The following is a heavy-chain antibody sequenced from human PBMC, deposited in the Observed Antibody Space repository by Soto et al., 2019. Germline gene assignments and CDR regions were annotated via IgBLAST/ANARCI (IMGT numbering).Heavy chain of an antibody. D-gene: IGHD3-3*01. Sequence: ASVKVSCKASGYTFTSYDINWVRQATGQGLEWMGWMNPNSGNTGYAQKFQGRVTMTRNTSISTAYMELSSLRSEDTAVYYCARAHYDFWSGYPTVNWFDPWGQGTLVTVSS. J-gene: IGHJ5*02. CDR2: MNPNSGNT. CDR1: GYTFTSYD. CDR3: ARAHYDFWSGYPTVNWFDP. V-gene: IGHV1-8*01.